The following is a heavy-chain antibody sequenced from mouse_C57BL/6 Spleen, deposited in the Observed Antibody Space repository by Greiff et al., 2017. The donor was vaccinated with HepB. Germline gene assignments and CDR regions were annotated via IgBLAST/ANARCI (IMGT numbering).Heavy chain of an antibody. D-gene: IGHD2-4*01. V-gene: IGHV5-16*01. CDR2: INYDGSST. Sequence: DVQLVESEGGLVQPGSSMKLSCTASGFTFSDYYMAWVRQVPEKGLEWVANINYDGSSTYYLDSLKSRFIISRDNAKNILYLQMSSLKSEDTATYYCARGAWGYYESYYYAMDYWGQGTSVTVSS. J-gene: IGHJ4*01. CDR1: GFTFSDYY. CDR3: ARGAWGYYESYYYAMDY.